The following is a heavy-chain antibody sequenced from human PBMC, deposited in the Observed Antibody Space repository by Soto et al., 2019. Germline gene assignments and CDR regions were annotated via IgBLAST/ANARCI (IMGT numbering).Heavy chain of an antibody. J-gene: IGHJ4*02. CDR2: IWYDGSNK. Sequence: GGSLRLSCAASGFTFSSYGVHWVRQAPGKGLEWVAVIWYDGSNKYYADSVKGRFTISRDNSKNTLYLQMNSLRAEDTAVYYCARXDHRGYYYDSSGYSFDYWGQGTLVTVSS. CDR3: ARXDHRGYYYDSSGYSFDY. CDR1: GFTFSSYG. V-gene: IGHV3-33*01. D-gene: IGHD3-22*01.